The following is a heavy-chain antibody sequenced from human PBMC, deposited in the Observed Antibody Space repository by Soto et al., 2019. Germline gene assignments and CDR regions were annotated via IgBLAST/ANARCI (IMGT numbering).Heavy chain of an antibody. J-gene: IGHJ5*02. Sequence: EVQLLESGGGLVQPGGSLRLSCAASGFTFSSYAMSWVRQAPGKGLEWVSAISGSGGSTYYADSVKGRFTISRDNSKNTLYLQMNSLRAEDTAVYYCAKDRYYYGSGSLNWFDPWGQGTLVTVSS. CDR1: GFTFSSYA. CDR2: ISGSGGST. CDR3: AKDRYYYGSGSLNWFDP. V-gene: IGHV3-23*01. D-gene: IGHD3-10*01.